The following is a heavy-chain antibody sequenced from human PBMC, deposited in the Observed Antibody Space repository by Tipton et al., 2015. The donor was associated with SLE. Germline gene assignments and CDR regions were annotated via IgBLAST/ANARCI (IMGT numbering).Heavy chain of an antibody. CDR3: ARSRIYEGSVDYCGFFDY. Sequence: GLVKPSETLSLTCTVSGGSISSTSYYWGWLRQPPGKGLEWIGSIYYSGGTYYNLSLKSRVTISVDTSKNHFSLNLSPVTAADTAVYYCARSRIYEGSVDYCGFFDYWGQGTLVTVSS. V-gene: IGHV4-39*07. J-gene: IGHJ4*02. CDR1: GGSISSTSYY. D-gene: IGHD3-22*01. CDR2: IYYSGGT.